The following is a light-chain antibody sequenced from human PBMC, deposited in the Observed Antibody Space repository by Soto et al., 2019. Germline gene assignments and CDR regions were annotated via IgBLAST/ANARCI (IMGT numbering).Light chain of an antibody. J-gene: IGKJ1*01. CDR2: RAS. Sequence: DIQMTQSPSTLSASVGDRVTLTCRASQSISIWLAWYQQKPGKAPKILIYRASSLESGVPSRFSGSGSGTEFTLTISSLQPGDFATYYCQQYNDYWTFGKGTKVDIK. CDR3: QQYNDYWT. V-gene: IGKV1-5*03. CDR1: QSISIW.